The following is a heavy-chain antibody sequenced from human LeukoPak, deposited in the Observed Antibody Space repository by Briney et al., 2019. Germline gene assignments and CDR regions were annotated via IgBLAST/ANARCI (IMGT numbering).Heavy chain of an antibody. D-gene: IGHD1-26*01. CDR2: IYHSGST. V-gene: IGHV4-39*07. CDR1: GGSISSSSYY. CDR3: ARGSGGYRGY. J-gene: IGHJ4*02. Sequence: SETLSLTCTVSGGSISSSSYYWSWIRQPPGKGLEWIGSIYHSGSTYYNPSLKSRVTISVDTSKDQFSLKLSSVTAADTAVYYCARGSGGYRGYWGQGTLVTVSS.